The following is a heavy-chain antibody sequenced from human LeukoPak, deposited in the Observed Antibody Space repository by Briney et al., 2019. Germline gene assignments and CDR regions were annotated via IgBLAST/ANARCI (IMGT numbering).Heavy chain of an antibody. J-gene: IGHJ4*02. V-gene: IGHV3-21*01. CDR3: ATLATIAARLFDY. CDR1: GFTFSSYS. CDR2: ISSSSSYI. Sequence: PGGSLRLSCAASGFTFSSYSMNWVRQAPGKGLEWVSSISSSSSYIYYADSVKGRFTISRDNAKNSLYLQMNSLRAEDTAVYYCATLATIAARLFDYWGQGTLVTVSS. D-gene: IGHD6-6*01.